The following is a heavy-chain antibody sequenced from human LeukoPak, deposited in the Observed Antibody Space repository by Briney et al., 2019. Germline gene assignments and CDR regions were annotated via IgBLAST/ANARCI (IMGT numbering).Heavy chain of an antibody. V-gene: IGHV4-39*01. D-gene: IGHD3-10*01. J-gene: IGHJ4*02. CDR1: GGSISSSSYY. Sequence: SETLSLTCTVSGGSISSSSYYWGWIRQPPGKGLEWIGGIYYSGRTYYNPSLKSRVTISVDTSKNQFSLKLSSVTAADTAVYSCARRKWFGTLYYFDYWGQGALVTVSS. CDR2: IYYSGRT. CDR3: ARRKWFGTLYYFDY.